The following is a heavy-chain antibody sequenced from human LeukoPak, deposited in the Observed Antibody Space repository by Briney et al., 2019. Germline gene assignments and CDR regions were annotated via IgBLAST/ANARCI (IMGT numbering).Heavy chain of an antibody. CDR3: APPGLICSSTSCPGDY. J-gene: IGHJ4*02. D-gene: IGHD2-2*01. V-gene: IGHV3-21*01. CDR1: GLTFSSYS. CDR2: ISSSSSYI. Sequence: GGSLRLSCAASGLTFSSYSMNWVRQAPGKGLEWVSSISSSSSYIYYADSVKGRFTISRDNVKNSLYLQMNSLRAEDTAVYYCAPPGLICSSTSCPGDYWGQGTLVTVSS.